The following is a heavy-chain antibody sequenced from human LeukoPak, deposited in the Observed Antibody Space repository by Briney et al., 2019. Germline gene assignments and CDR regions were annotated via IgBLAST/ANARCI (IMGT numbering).Heavy chain of an antibody. J-gene: IGHJ4*02. CDR1: GGSLSSTSYY. Sequence: SETLSLTCAVSGGSLSSTSYYWGWVRQPPGKGLEWIGTIYHSGGTYYNSSLKSRVIMSVDTSENHFSLRLNSVTAAETAVYYCARLSWSTSYFDSWGQGTQVTVSS. V-gene: IGHV4-39*02. CDR3: ARLSWSTSYFDS. D-gene: IGHD2-2*01. CDR2: IYHSGGT.